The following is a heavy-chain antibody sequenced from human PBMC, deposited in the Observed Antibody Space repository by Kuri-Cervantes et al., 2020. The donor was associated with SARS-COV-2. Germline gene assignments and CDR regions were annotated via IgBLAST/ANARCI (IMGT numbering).Heavy chain of an antibody. CDR3: AREDYDFWRSPYYYYMDV. J-gene: IGHJ6*03. Sequence: GESLKISCAASGFTFSSYSINWVRQAPGKGLEWVSSISSSSSYIYYADSVKGRFTISRDNAKNSLYLQMNSLRAEDTAVYYCAREDYDFWRSPYYYYMDVWGKGTTVTVSS. V-gene: IGHV3-21*01. D-gene: IGHD3-3*01. CDR2: ISSSSSYI. CDR1: GFTFSSYS.